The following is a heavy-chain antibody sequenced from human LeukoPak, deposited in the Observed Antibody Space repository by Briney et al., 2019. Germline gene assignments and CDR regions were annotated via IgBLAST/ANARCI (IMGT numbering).Heavy chain of an antibody. J-gene: IGHJ4*02. V-gene: IGHV1-69*04. Sequence: SVKVSCRASGGTFSSYAISWVRQAPGQGLEWMGRIIPILGIANYAQKFQGRVTITADKSTSTAYMELSSLRSEDTAVYYCARDGASSGYYTTPLDYWGQGTLVTVSS. CDR3: ARDGASSGYYTTPLDY. D-gene: IGHD3-22*01. CDR2: IIPILGIA. CDR1: GGTFSSYA.